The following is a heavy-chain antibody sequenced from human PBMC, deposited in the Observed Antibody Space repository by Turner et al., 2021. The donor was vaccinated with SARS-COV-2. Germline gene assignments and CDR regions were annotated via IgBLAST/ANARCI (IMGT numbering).Heavy chain of an antibody. CDR1: GFTVSSNY. J-gene: IGHJ4*02. V-gene: IGHV3-53*01. CDR2: IYSGGST. Sequence: EVQLVESGGGLFQPGGSLSLSCAASGFTVSSNYMSWVRQAPGKGLEWGSVIYSGGSTYYTDSVKGRFTISRDNSKNTLYLQMNSLRAEDTAVYYCARDYGDYYFDYWGQGTLVTVSS. CDR3: ARDYGDYYFDY. D-gene: IGHD4-17*01.